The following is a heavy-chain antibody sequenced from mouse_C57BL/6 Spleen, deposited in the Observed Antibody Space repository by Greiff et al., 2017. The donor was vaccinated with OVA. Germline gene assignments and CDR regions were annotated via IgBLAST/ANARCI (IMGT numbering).Heavy chain of an antibody. J-gene: IGHJ1*03. V-gene: IGHV2-2*01. CDR3: ARNFRYDYDGGRYFDV. D-gene: IGHD2-4*01. CDR2: IWGGGST. CDR1: GFSLTSYG. Sequence: QVQLQQSGPGLVQPSQSLSITCTVSGFSLTSYGVHWVRQSPGKGLEWLGVIWGGGSTDYNAAFISRLSISKDNSKSQVFFKMNSLQADDTAIYYCARNFRYDYDGGRYFDVWGTGTTVTVSS.